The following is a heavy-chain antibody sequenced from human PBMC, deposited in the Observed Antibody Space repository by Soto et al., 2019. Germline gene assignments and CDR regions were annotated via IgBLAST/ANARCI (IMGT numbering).Heavy chain of an antibody. CDR1: GFTFSNAW. D-gene: IGHD4-17*01. V-gene: IGHV3-15*01. J-gene: IGHJ3*02. CDR3: TTWLTTKTDAFDI. Sequence: EVQLVESGGGLVKPGGSLRLSCAASGFTFSNAWMSWVRQAPGKGLEWVGRIKSKTDGGTTDYAAPVKGRFTISRDDSKNTLYLQMNSLKTEDTAEYYCTTWLTTKTDAFDIWGQGTMVTVSS. CDR2: IKSKTDGGTT.